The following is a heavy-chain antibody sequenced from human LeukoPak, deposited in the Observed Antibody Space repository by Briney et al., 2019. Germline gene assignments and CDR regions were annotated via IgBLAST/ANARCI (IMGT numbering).Heavy chain of an antibody. CDR3: ATGVAAAGHPYYFDF. Sequence: PGGSLRLSCAASGFTFSDYYMSWIRQAPGKGLEWVSYVSSSGSTIYYADSVKGRFTISRDNAKNSLYLQMNSLRADDTAVYYCATGVAAAGHPYYFDFWGQGTLVTVSS. J-gene: IGHJ4*02. V-gene: IGHV3-11*01. CDR1: GFTFSDYY. CDR2: VSSSGSTI. D-gene: IGHD6-13*01.